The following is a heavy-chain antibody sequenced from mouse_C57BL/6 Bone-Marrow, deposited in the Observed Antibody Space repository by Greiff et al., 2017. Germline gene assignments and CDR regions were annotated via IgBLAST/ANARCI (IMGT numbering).Heavy chain of an antibody. Sequence: EVKVVESGPELVKPGASVKMSCKASGYTFTDYNMHWVKQSHGKSLEWIGYINPNNGGTSYNQKFKGKATLTVNKSSSTAYMELRSLTSEDSAVYYCARDYYGSSPWFAYWGQGTLVTVSA. J-gene: IGHJ3*01. CDR3: ARDYYGSSPWFAY. D-gene: IGHD1-1*01. V-gene: IGHV1-22*01. CDR2: INPNNGGT. CDR1: GYTFTDYN.